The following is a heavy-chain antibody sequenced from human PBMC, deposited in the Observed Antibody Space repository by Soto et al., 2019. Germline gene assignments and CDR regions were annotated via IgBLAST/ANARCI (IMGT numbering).Heavy chain of an antibody. J-gene: IGHJ6*02. CDR2: IVVGSGNT. D-gene: IGHD6-13*01. Sequence: QMQLVQSGPEVKKPGTSVKVSCKASGFTFTSSAVQWVRQARGQRLEWIGWIVVGSGNTNYAQKFQERVTITRDMSTSTAYMELSSLRSEDTAVYYCAAESRRQLVRTPYYYYGMDVWGQGTTVTVSS. CDR1: GFTFTSSA. CDR3: AAESRRQLVRTPYYYYGMDV. V-gene: IGHV1-58*01.